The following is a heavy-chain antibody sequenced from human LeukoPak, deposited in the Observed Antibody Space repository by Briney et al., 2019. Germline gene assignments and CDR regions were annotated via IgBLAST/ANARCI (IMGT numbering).Heavy chain of an antibody. Sequence: SETLSLTCTVSGGSNSSYYWSWIRQPPGKGLEWIGYIYYSGSTNYNPSLKSRVTISVDTSKNQFSLKLSSVTAADTAVYYCARASSTSCKFDPWGQGTLVTVSS. CDR2: IYYSGST. CDR3: ARASSTSCKFDP. J-gene: IGHJ5*02. V-gene: IGHV4-59*01. D-gene: IGHD2-2*01. CDR1: GGSNSSYY.